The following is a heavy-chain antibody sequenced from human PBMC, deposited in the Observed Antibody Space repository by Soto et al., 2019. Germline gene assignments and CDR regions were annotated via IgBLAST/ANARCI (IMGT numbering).Heavy chain of an antibody. CDR1: GTSLSSGGNY. Sequence: QVQLQVSGPGLVKPSQTLSLTCSVSGTSLSSGGNYWSWIRQHPVKGLEWIGQIYHSGTAYYNPSLQGRLTISVDSSKSKFSLMLDSVTAADTAGYYGARARDQCGVHLDYWGRGIRVTVSS. D-gene: IGHD2-8*01. V-gene: IGHV4-31*03. CDR2: IYHSGTA. CDR3: ARARDQCGVHLDY. J-gene: IGHJ4*02.